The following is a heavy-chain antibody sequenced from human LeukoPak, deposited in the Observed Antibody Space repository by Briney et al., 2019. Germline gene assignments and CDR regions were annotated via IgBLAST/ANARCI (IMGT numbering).Heavy chain of an antibody. Sequence: PSETLSLTCAVSGGSISGWYWSWIRQPPGQGLEWIGHIYDSGTTNYNPSLKSRVTMSVDSSKNQFSLKLTSVTAADTAVYYCARETTLTGYSSGLGFNYWGQGTLVTVSS. J-gene: IGHJ4*02. D-gene: IGHD6-19*01. V-gene: IGHV4-59*01. CDR2: IYDSGTT. CDR3: ARETTLTGYSSGLGFNY. CDR1: GGSISGWY.